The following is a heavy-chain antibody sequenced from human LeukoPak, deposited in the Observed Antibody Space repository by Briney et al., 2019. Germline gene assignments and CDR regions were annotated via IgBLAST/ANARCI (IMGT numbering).Heavy chain of an antibody. Sequence: GGSLRLSCAASGLTFTNYAMSWVRQAPGKGLEWVSGISLSGGLTYYADSVKGRFTISRDNSKNTLYLQMNSLRAEDTAVYYCVRDSWERRWGTLYSFDYWGQGNLVSVSS. CDR2: ISLSGGLT. CDR3: VRDSWERRWGTLYSFDY. V-gene: IGHV3-23*01. CDR1: GLTFTNYA. J-gene: IGHJ4*02. D-gene: IGHD1-1*01.